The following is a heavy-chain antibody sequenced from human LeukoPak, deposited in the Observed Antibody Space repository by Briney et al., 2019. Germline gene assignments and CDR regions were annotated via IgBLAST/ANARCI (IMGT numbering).Heavy chain of an antibody. V-gene: IGHV1-2*02. Sequence: ASVKVSCKASGYTFTSYYMHWVRQAPGQGLEWMGWINPNSGGTNYAQKFQGRVTMTRDTSISTAYMELSRLRSDDTAVYYCARDRITIFGVVITPYGMDVWGQGTTVTVSS. CDR1: GYTFTSYY. D-gene: IGHD3-3*01. CDR3: ARDRITIFGVVITPYGMDV. CDR2: INPNSGGT. J-gene: IGHJ6*02.